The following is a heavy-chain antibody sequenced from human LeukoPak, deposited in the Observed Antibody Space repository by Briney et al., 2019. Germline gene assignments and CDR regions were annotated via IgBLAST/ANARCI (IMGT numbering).Heavy chain of an antibody. D-gene: IGHD2-15*01. Sequence: WGSLTLSCAASGFTFDTYAMSWVRQAPGKGLGWVSGLSGSGGSTYYADSVKGRFTISRDNAKNTLYLQMDSLRAEDTAVYYCAKGRCSGGSCYGLGFDYWGQGT. CDR1: GFTFDTYA. CDR3: AKGRCSGGSCYGLGFDY. V-gene: IGHV3-23*01. CDR2: LSGSGGST. J-gene: IGHJ4*02.